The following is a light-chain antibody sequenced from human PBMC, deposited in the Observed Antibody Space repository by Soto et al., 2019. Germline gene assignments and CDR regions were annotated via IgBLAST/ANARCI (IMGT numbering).Light chain of an antibody. Sequence: EIVMTQSPATLSVSPGERATLSCRASQSVSSNLAWYQQKPGQAPRLLIYGASTRATGIPARFSGSGSGTEFTLTLSSLQSEDFAVYYCQQYNNWPLTFGPGTNVDIK. CDR3: QQYNNWPLT. CDR2: GAS. V-gene: IGKV3-15*01. J-gene: IGKJ3*01. CDR1: QSVSSN.